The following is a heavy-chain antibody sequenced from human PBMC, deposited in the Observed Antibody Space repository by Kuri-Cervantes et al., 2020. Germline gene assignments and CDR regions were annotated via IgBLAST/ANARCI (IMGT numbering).Heavy chain of an antibody. CDR3: ARAPSITMVQGVIMPTDY. V-gene: IGHV3-48*03. D-gene: IGHD3-10*01. Sequence: GESLKISCAASGFTFSSYAMHWVRQAPGKGLEWVSYTSSSGSTIYYADSVKGRFTISRDNAKNSLYLQMNSLRAEDTAVYYCARAPSITMVQGVIMPTDYWGQGTLVTVSS. CDR2: TSSSGSTI. CDR1: GFTFSSYA. J-gene: IGHJ4*02.